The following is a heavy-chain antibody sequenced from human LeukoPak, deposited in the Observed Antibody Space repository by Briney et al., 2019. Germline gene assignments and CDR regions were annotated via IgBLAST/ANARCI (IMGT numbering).Heavy chain of an antibody. D-gene: IGHD3-16*01. CDR1: GGSISSYY. CDR3: ATSSPRSGFGGVTLGY. V-gene: IGHV4-59*01. J-gene: IGHJ4*02. CDR2: IYYSGST. Sequence: PSETLSLTCTVSGGSISSYYWSWIRQPPGKGLEWIGYIYYSGSTNYNPSLKSRVTISVDTSKNQFSLRLSSVTAADTAVYYCATSSPRSGFGGVTLGYWGQGTLVTVSP.